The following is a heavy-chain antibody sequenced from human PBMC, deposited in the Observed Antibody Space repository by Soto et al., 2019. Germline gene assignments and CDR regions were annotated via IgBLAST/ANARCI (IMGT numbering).Heavy chain of an antibody. D-gene: IGHD1-26*01. Sequence: SETLSLTCAVSGGSISSVNLWSWVRQSPGKGLEWIGEINHSGSTNYNPSLKSRVTISVDTSKNQFSLKLSSVTAADTAVYYCARAGATLFDYWGQGTLVTVSS. V-gene: IGHV4-4*02. J-gene: IGHJ4*02. CDR1: GGSISSVNL. CDR3: ARAGATLFDY. CDR2: INHSGST.